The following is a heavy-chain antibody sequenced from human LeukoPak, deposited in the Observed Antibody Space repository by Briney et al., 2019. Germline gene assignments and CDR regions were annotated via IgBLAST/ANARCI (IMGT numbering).Heavy chain of an antibody. J-gene: IGHJ4*02. CDR1: GGSVSSGSYF. Sequence: SETLSLTCTVSGGSVSSGSYFWTWIRQSPGKRLEYVGYIYDSGRTNYNPTLKSRVTISKDTSKNQFSLKLSSVTAADTAVYYCARDRLGGYSYVYWGQGSLVTVSS. V-gene: IGHV4-61*01. CDR2: IYDSGRT. D-gene: IGHD5-12*01. CDR3: ARDRLGGYSYVY.